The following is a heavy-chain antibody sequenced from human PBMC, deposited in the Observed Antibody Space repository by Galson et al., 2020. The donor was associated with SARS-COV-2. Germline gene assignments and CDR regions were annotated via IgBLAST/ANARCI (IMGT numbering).Heavy chain of an antibody. D-gene: IGHD3-22*01. J-gene: IGHJ4*02. CDR3: AKRHRDSSGFDY. V-gene: IGHV3-23*01. Sequence: GESLKISCAASGFTFSSYAINWLRQAPGKGLEWVSGISGSGPATYYAGSVKGRFTISRDNSQNTLYLQMNGLRAEDTAIYYCAKRHRDSSGFDYWGQGARVTVSS. CDR1: GFTFSSYA. CDR2: ISGSGPAT.